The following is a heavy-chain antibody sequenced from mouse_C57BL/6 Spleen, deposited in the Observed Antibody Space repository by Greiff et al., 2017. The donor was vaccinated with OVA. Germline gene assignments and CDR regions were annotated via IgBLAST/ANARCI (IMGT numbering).Heavy chain of an antibody. Sequence: QVQLQQSGAELVKPGASVKLSCKASGYAFSSYWMNWVKQRPGKGLEWIGQIYPGAGGTNYNGKFKGKAILTADKSSSTAYMQLSSLTSEASAVYCCARSYDSYYFDYWGQGTTLTVSS. CDR1: GYAFSSYW. V-gene: IGHV1-80*01. J-gene: IGHJ2*01. CDR3: ARSYDSYYFDY. CDR2: IYPGAGGT. D-gene: IGHD2-3*01.